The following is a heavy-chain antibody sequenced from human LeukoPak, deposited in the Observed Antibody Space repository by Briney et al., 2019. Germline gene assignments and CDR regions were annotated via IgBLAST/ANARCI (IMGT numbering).Heavy chain of an antibody. D-gene: IGHD4-17*01. Sequence: SETLSLTCAVYGGSFSGYYWSWIRQPPGKGLEWIGEINHSGSTNYNPSLKSRVTISVDTSKNQFSLKLSSVTAADTAVYYCARADYVSAFDIWGQGTMVTVSS. V-gene: IGHV4-34*01. CDR2: INHSGST. CDR3: ARADYVSAFDI. CDR1: GGSFSGYY. J-gene: IGHJ3*02.